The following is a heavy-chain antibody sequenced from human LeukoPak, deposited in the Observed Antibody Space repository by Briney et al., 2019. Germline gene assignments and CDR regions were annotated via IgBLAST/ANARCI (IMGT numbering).Heavy chain of an antibody. CDR3: ARDRGHSGYDYDYYYGMDV. CDR2: IYYSGST. J-gene: IGHJ6*04. V-gene: IGHV4-59*01. CDR1: GGSISSYY. Sequence: SETLSLTCTVSGGSISSYYWSWIRQPPGKGLEWIGYIYYSGSTNYNPSLKSRVTISVDTSKNQFSLKLSSVTAADTAVYYCARDRGHSGYDYDYYYGMDVWGKGTTVTVSS. D-gene: IGHD5-12*01.